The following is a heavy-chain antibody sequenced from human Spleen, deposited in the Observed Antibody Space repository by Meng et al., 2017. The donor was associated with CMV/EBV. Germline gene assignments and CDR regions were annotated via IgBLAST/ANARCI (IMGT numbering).Heavy chain of an antibody. Sequence: GESLKISCAASGFTFSSYAMSWVRQAPGKGLEWVSAISGSGGSTYYADSVKGRFTISRDNSKNTLYLQMNSLRAEDTAVYYCAKGDGQWLVRWFDPWGQGTLVTVSS. CDR3: AKGDGQWLVRWFDP. D-gene: IGHD6-19*01. J-gene: IGHJ5*02. CDR2: ISGSGGST. V-gene: IGHV3-23*01. CDR1: GFTFSSYA.